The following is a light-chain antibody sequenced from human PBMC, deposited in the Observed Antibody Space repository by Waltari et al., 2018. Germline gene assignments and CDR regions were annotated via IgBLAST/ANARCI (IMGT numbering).Light chain of an antibody. CDR2: TAN. CDR1: SGSLSTTSS. Sequence: QTVVNQEPSLSVSPGGTVTLTCALSSGSLSTTSSAPWYQQTPGQASRTLVYTANARSSGVPDRFSGSILGNTAALTITGAQADDESDYYCALYMGSGIWVFGGGTRLTVL. CDR3: ALYMGSGIWV. V-gene: IGLV8-61*01. J-gene: IGLJ3*02.